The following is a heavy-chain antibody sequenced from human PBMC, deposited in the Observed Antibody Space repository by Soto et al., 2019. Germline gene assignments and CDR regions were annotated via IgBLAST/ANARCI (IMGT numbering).Heavy chain of an antibody. V-gene: IGHV4-4*02. Sequence: SETLSLTCAVSGGSITSANWWTWVRQPPGGGLEWIGEISHSGITNYKASLKSRVTMSVDKTKNDVSLKLTSVTAADTAVYYCARVLRGWFDPWAREPRSPSPQ. CDR3: ARVLRGWFDP. CDR2: ISHSGIT. J-gene: IGHJ5*02. CDR1: GGSITSANW.